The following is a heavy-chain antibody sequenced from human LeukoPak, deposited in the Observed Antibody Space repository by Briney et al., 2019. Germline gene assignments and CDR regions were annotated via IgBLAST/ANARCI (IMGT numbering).Heavy chain of an antibody. Sequence: ASVKASCKASGYTFTTYNINWVRQAPGQGLEWMGWISAYNGNTNYAQKLQGRVTMTTDTSTSTAYMELRSLRSDDTAVYYCARIVWVVGAPVWLDYYYMDVWGKGTTVTVSS. CDR3: ARIVWVVGAPVWLDYYYMDV. J-gene: IGHJ6*03. CDR2: ISAYNGNT. CDR1: GYTFTTYN. D-gene: IGHD1-26*01. V-gene: IGHV1-18*01.